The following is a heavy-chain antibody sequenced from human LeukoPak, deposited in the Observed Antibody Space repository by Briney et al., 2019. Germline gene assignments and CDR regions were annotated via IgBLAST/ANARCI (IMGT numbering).Heavy chain of an antibody. CDR2: ISYSGTT. Sequence: PAETLSLTCTVSGGSISSNSYYWGWIRQPPGKGLEWIGSISYSGTTYYSPSLKSRVTISVDTSKNQFSLKLSSVTAADTAVYYCATSLRGVTNWFDPWGQGTLVTVSS. V-gene: IGHV4-39*07. J-gene: IGHJ5*02. CDR1: GGSISSNSYY. CDR3: ATSLRGVTNWFDP. D-gene: IGHD3-10*01.